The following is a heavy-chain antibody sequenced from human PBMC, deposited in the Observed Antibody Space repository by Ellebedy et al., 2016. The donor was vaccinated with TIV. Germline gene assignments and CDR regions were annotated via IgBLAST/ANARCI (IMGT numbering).Heavy chain of an antibody. J-gene: IGHJ4*02. Sequence: AASVKVSCKASGFTFTTYYIHWVRQAPGQGLEWMGLIDPSGGSTNYAQRFQGRVTMTRDTSTSTVYMELSSLRSEDTAVYYCARFRYTSFWHLGHNGLDYWGQGTLVSVSS. CDR3: ARFRYTSFWHLGHNGLDY. CDR1: GFTFTTYY. CDR2: IDPSGGST. V-gene: IGHV1-46*01. D-gene: IGHD6-19*01.